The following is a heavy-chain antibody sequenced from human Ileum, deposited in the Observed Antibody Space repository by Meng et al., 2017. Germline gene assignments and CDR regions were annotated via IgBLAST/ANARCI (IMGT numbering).Heavy chain of an antibody. D-gene: IGHD4-23*01. Sequence: QRQGAGLGLVKPSGTLSLTCVVSGGSITANSYWSWVRQSPEKGLEWIGQIDHTGSPYYNPSLKSRVTMSVDKSKNQVSLQLTSVTAADTAVYFCARHGGYYHDYWGQGTLVTVSS. J-gene: IGHJ4*02. CDR3: ARHGGYYHDY. CDR1: GGSITANSY. CDR2: IDHTGSP. V-gene: IGHV4-4*02.